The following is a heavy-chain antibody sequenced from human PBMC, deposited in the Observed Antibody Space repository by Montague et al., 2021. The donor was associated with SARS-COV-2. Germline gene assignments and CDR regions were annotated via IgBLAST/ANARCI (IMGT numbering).Heavy chain of an antibody. D-gene: IGHD6-19*01. Sequence: TLSLTCTVSGGSISSGGYYWSWIRQHPGKGLEWIGYIYYSGSTYYNPSLKSRVTISVDTSKNQFSLKLSSVTAADTAVYYCACYGDCSGWLNPRGSGTFDDWGQGTLVTVSS. CDR1: GGSISSGGYY. J-gene: IGHJ4*02. V-gene: IGHV4-31*03. CDR2: IYYSGST. CDR3: ACYGDCSGWLNPRGSGTFDD.